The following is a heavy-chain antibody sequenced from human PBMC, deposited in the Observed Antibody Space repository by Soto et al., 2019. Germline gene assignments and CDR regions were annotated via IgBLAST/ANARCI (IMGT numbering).Heavy chain of an antibody. CDR1: GYTFTSYA. Sequence: QVQLVQSGAEVKKPGASVKVSCKASGYTFTSYAMHWVRQAPGQRLEWMGWINAGNGNTKYSQKFQGRVTITRDTSASTAYMELSSLRSEASAVYYCARTTGTKFDAFDIWGQGTMVTVAS. J-gene: IGHJ3*02. D-gene: IGHD1-1*01. CDR2: INAGNGNT. V-gene: IGHV1-3*01. CDR3: ARTTGTKFDAFDI.